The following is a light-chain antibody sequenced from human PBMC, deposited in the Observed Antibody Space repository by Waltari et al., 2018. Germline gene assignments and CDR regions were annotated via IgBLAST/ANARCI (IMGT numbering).Light chain of an antibody. CDR2: KVS. Sequence: DVGLTQSPLSLPVTLGQLASISSRSNQSLVHSDGNTYLNWLQQRPGHSPRRLIYKVSNRDSGVPARFSGSGAGTDFTLKISRVEAEDVGAYYCMQATYWPPGYTFGQGTRLEIK. V-gene: IGKV2-30*02. J-gene: IGKJ2*01. CDR3: MQATYWPPGYT. CDR1: QSLVHSDGNTY.